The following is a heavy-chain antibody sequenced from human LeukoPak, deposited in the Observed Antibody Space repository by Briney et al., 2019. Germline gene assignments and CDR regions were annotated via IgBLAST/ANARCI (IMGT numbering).Heavy chain of an antibody. D-gene: IGHD6-19*01. CDR3: ARDLPIAVAGQIDY. V-gene: IGHV1-18*01. J-gene: IGHJ4*02. Sequence: ASVKVSCKASGYTFTSYAMNWVRQAPGQGLEWMGWISAYNGNTNYAQKLQGRVTMTTDTSTSTAYMELRSLRSDDTAVYYCARDLPIAVAGQIDYWGQGTLVTVSS. CDR2: ISAYNGNT. CDR1: GYTFTSYA.